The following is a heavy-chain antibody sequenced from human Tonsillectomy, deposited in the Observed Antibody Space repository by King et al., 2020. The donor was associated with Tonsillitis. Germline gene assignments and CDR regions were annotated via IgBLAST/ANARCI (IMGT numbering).Heavy chain of an antibody. CDR3: ARAGHLEMATISDF. Sequence: EVQLVESGGGLVQPGGSLRLSCAASGFTFINYLMSWVRQAPGKWLEWVANIHQDGSEDYYVDSVKGRFTVSRDNARNLLYLQMNSLRAEDTAVYYCARAGHLEMATISDFWGQGTLVTVSS. CDR1: GFTFINYL. J-gene: IGHJ4*02. V-gene: IGHV3-7*01. CDR2: IHQDGSED. D-gene: IGHD5-24*01.